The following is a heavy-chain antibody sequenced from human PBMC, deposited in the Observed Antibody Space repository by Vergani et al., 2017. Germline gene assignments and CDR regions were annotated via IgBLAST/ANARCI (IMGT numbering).Heavy chain of an antibody. V-gene: IGHV3-23*04. J-gene: IGHJ4*01. CDR3: ASAYGRYDWFDY. Sequence: VPLVESGGGVVQPGGSLRLSCTASGFIFSTYAMSWVRQAPGKGLEWVSGISASGAPTYYADSVKGRVTISRDNSKNTLYLQMNSLRVEDTAVYYCASAYGRYDWFDYWGQRTLVTVSS. CDR1: GFIFSTYA. CDR2: ISASGAPT. D-gene: IGHD1-20*01.